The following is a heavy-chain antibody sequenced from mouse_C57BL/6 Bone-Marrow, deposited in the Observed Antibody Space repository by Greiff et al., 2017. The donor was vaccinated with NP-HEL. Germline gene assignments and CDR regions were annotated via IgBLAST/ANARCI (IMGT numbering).Heavy chain of an antibody. CDR1: GYTFTSYW. V-gene: IGHV1-69*01. Sequence: VQLQQPGAELVMPGASVKLSCKASGYTFTSYWLHWVKQRPGQGLEWIGEIDPSDSYTNYNQKFKGKSTLTVDKSSSTAYMQLSSLTSEDSAVYYWARARRDYYGSSYPAWFAYWGQGTLVTVSA. J-gene: IGHJ3*01. D-gene: IGHD1-1*01. CDR2: IDPSDSYT. CDR3: ARARRDYYGSSYPAWFAY.